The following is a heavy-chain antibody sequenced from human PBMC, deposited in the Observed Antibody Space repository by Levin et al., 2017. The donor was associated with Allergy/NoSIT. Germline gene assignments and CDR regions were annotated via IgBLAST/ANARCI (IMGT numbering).Heavy chain of an antibody. CDR3: ARDGTAQQIPYYFDY. Sequence: GESLKISCAASGFTFSSYAMHWVRQAPGKGLEWVAVISYDGSNKYYADSVKGRFTISRDNSKNTLYLQMNSLRAEDTAVYYCARDGTAQQIPYYFDYWGQGTLVTVSS. D-gene: IGHD1/OR15-1a*01. CDR2: ISYDGSNK. CDR1: GFTFSSYA. J-gene: IGHJ4*02. V-gene: IGHV3-30-3*01.